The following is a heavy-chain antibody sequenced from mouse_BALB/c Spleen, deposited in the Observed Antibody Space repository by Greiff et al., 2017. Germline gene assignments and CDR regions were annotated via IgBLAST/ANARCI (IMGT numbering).Heavy chain of an antibody. V-gene: IGHV5-17*02. Sequence: EVKLQESGGGLVQPGGSRKLSCAASGFTFSSFGMHWVRQAPEKGLEWVAYISSGSSTIYYADTVKGRFTISRDNPKNTLFLQMTSLRSEDTAMYYCARGLRTGTFYAMDYWGQGTSVTVSS. CDR2: ISSGSSTI. J-gene: IGHJ4*01. CDR1: GFTFSSFG. D-gene: IGHD4-1*01. CDR3: ARGLRTGTFYAMDY.